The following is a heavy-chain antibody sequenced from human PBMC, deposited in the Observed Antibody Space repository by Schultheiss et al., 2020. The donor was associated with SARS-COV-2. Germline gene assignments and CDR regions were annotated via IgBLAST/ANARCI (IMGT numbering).Heavy chain of an antibody. V-gene: IGHV1-69*04. CDR3: ARGRIAARPVDAFDI. D-gene: IGHD6-6*01. CDR1: GYTFTGYY. Sequence: SVKVSCKASGYTFTGYYMHWVRQAPGQGLEWMGRIIPILGIANYAQKFQGRVTITADKSTSTAYMELSSLRSEDTAVYYCARGRIAARPVDAFDIWGQGTMVTVSS. CDR2: IIPILGIA. J-gene: IGHJ3*02.